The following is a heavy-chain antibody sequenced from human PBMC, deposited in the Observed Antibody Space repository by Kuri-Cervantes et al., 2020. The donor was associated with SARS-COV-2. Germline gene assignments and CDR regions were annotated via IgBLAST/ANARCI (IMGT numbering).Heavy chain of an antibody. J-gene: IGHJ6*03. Sequence: SVKVSCKASGGTFSSYAVSWLRQAPGQGLVWMGGIIPIVGTPNYAPKFQGRVTMTRDTSTSTVYMELSSLRSDDTAVYYCARDGIVVVPAATYYHMDVWGKGTTVTVSS. CDR3: ARDGIVVVPAATYYHMDV. V-gene: IGHV1-69*05. CDR1: GGTFSSYA. CDR2: IIPIVGTP. D-gene: IGHD2-2*01.